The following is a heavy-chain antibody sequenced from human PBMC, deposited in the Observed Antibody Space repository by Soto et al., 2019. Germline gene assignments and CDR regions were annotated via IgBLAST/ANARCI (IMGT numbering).Heavy chain of an antibody. Sequence: SETLSLTCAVYGGSFSGYYWSWIRQPPGKGLEWIGEINHSGSTNYNPSLKSRVTISVDTSKNQFSLKLSSVTAADTAVYYCARGPGGAAPHQIDYWGQGTLVTVSS. CDR3: ARGPGGAAPHQIDY. CDR2: INHSGST. V-gene: IGHV4-34*01. CDR1: GGSFSGYY. D-gene: IGHD6-6*01. J-gene: IGHJ4*02.